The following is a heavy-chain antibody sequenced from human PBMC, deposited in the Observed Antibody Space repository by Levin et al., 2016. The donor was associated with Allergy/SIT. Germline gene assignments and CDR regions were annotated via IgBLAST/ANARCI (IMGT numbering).Heavy chain of an antibody. V-gene: IGHV3-7*01. CDR1: GIPLSGNW. D-gene: IGHD6-13*01. J-gene: IGHJ4*02. CDR3: ARENQRIAAAGIDY. Sequence: GESLKISCAASGIPLSGNWMNWVRQAPGKGLEWVANMSPDGSEKYYVDSVRGRFTISRDNAKNSLYLQMNSLRAEDTAVYYCARENQRIAAAGIDYWGQGTLVTVSS. CDR2: MSPDGSEK.